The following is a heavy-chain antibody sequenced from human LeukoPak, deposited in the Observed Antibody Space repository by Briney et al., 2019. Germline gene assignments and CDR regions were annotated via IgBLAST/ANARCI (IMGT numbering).Heavy chain of an antibody. CDR1: GGTFSSYA. CDR2: IIPIFGTA. CDR3: ADAGTSSSTHRDWFDP. Sequence: GSSVKVSCKASGGTFSSYAISWVRQAPGQGLEWMGGIIPIFGTANYAQKFQGRVTITADESTSTAYMELSSLRSEDTAVYYCADAGTSSSTHRDWFDPWGQGTLVTVSS. J-gene: IGHJ5*02. V-gene: IGHV1-69*01. D-gene: IGHD2-2*01.